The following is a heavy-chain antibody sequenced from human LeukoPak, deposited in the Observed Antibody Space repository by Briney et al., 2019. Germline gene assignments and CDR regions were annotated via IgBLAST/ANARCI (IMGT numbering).Heavy chain of an antibody. V-gene: IGHV3-23*01. D-gene: IGHD6-13*01. Sequence: GGSLRLSCTASGFTFSSYAMSWVRQAPGKGLEWVSAISGSGGNTYYADSLKGRFTISRDNAKNSLYLQMNSLRAEDTAVYYCARVSSSSWYSPFDYWGQGTLVTVSS. J-gene: IGHJ4*02. CDR3: ARVSSSSWYSPFDY. CDR2: ISGSGGNT. CDR1: GFTFSSYA.